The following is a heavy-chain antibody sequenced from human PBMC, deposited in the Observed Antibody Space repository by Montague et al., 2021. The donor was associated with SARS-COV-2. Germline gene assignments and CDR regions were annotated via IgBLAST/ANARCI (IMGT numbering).Heavy chain of an antibody. CDR1: GGSFSGYY. J-gene: IGHJ6*03. Sequence: SETLSLTCAVYGGSFSGYYWSWIRQPPGKGLEWIGEINHSGSTNYNPSLKSRVTISVDTSKNQFSLRLSSVTAADTAVYYCARCRSSGTHYYCIDVWGKGTLVTVSS. CDR2: INHSGST. CDR3: ARCRSSGTHYYCIDV. D-gene: IGHD1-14*01. V-gene: IGHV4-34*01.